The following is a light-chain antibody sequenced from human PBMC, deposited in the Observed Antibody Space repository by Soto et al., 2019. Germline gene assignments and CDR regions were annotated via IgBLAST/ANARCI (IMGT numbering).Light chain of an antibody. CDR1: SSDVGGYNY. J-gene: IGLJ1*01. Sequence: QSVLTQPASVSGSPGQSITISCTGTSSDVGGYNYVSWYQHHPGKAPKLIIYDVTNRPSGVSNPFSGSKSGNTASLTISGPQPEDEADYYCSSYTTSNTRQIVFGTGTKAPS. V-gene: IGLV2-14*03. CDR2: DVT. CDR3: SSYTTSNTRQIV.